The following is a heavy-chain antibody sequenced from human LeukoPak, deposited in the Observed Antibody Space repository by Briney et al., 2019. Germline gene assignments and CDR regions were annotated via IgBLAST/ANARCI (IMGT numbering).Heavy chain of an antibody. J-gene: IGHJ4*02. Sequence: PSETLSLTCTVSGGSISSYYWSWIRQPPGKGLEWIGYIYYSGSTNYNPSLKSRVTISVDTSKNQFSLKLSSVTAADTAVYYCARVRGDGYNLVSFDYWGQGTLVTVSS. V-gene: IGHV4-59*01. CDR2: IYYSGST. CDR1: GGSISSYY. CDR3: ARVRGDGYNLVSFDY. D-gene: IGHD5-24*01.